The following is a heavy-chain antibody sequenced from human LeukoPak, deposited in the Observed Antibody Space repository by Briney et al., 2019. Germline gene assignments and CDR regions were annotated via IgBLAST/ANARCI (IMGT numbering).Heavy chain of an antibody. CDR3: ASGGAYCSSTSCYAFDY. Sequence: SQTLSLTCTVSGGSISSGGYYWSWIRQHPGKGLEWIGYIYYSGSTYYNPSLKSRVTISVDTSKNQFSLKLNSVTAADTAVYYCASGGAYCSSTSCYAFDYWGQGTLVTVSS. CDR1: GGSISSGGYY. CDR2: IYYSGST. D-gene: IGHD2-2*01. J-gene: IGHJ4*02. V-gene: IGHV4-31*03.